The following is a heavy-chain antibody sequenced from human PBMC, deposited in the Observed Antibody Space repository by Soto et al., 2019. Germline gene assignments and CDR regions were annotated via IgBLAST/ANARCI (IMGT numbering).Heavy chain of an antibody. CDR2: TYYRSKWYN. J-gene: IGHJ6*02. D-gene: IGHD1-26*01. CDR1: VDSVSSNSAA. CDR3: ARDRYSGSYYTLDYYGMDV. Sequence: PSQTLSLTCAISVDSVSSNSAAWNWIRQSPSRGLEWLGRTYYRSKWYNDYAVSVKSRITINPDTSKNQFSLQLNSVTPEDTAVYYCARDRYSGSYYTLDYYGMDVWGQGTTVTVSS. V-gene: IGHV6-1*01.